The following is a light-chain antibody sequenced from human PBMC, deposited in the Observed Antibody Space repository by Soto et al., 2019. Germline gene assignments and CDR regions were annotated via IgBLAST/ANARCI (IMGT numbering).Light chain of an antibody. CDR2: GAS. J-gene: IGKJ1*01. V-gene: IGKV3-20*01. CDR3: QQYGSSGT. Sequence: VMTQSPATLSVSPGERATLSCRASQSVRSKLVWYQRQPGQPPRLLIYGASNRATGIPDRFSGSGSGTDFTLTISRLEPEDFAVYYCQQYGSSGTFGQGTKVDIK. CDR1: QSVRSK.